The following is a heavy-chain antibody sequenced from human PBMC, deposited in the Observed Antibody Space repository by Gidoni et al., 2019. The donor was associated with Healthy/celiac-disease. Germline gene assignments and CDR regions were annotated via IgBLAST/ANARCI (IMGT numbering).Heavy chain of an antibody. D-gene: IGHD3-3*01. Sequence: EVQLLESGGGLVQPGGSLRLSCAASGFTFSNYAMSWVRQAPGKGLEWVSAISGSGGSTYYADSVKGRFTISRDNSKNTLYLQMNSLRAEDTAVYYCAKSNDFWSGRTDYWGQGTLVTVSS. J-gene: IGHJ4*02. CDR1: GFTFSNYA. V-gene: IGHV3-23*01. CDR2: ISGSGGST. CDR3: AKSNDFWSGRTDY.